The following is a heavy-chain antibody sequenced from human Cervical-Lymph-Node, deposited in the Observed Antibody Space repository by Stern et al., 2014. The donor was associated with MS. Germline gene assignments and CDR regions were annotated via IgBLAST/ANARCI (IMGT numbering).Heavy chain of an antibody. V-gene: IGHV2-5*02. CDR2: IYWDDSK. D-gene: IGHD2-2*01. J-gene: IGHJ4*02. Sequence: QVTLKESGPTLVKPTQTLTLTCTFSGLSLSTSGVGVGWIRQPPGKALEWLAFIYWDDSKRYSPSLKNRLTITKDTSKNQVVLTMNNMDPVDTATFYCATHAPGVVPAALDYWGQGTLVTVS. CDR1: GLSLSTSGVG. CDR3: ATHAPGVVPAALDY.